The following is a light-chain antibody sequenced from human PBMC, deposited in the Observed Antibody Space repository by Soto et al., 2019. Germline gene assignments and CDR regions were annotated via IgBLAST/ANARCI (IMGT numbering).Light chain of an antibody. V-gene: IGKV3-20*01. Sequence: EVVMRQSPATLSVSPGEGATLSCRASQSVSSSYLAWYQQKPGQAPRLLIYGASSKATGIPDRFSGSGSGTDFTLTISRLEPEDFAVYYCQQYINLWTFGQGTKVDIK. CDR1: QSVSSSY. J-gene: IGKJ1*01. CDR3: QQYINLWT. CDR2: GAS.